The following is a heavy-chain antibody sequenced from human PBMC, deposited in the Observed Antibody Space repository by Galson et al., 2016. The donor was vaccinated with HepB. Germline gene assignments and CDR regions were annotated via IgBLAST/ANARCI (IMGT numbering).Heavy chain of an antibody. J-gene: IGHJ4*02. CDR3: ARVGVLGVPDF. CDR2: MNPNNGYT. V-gene: IGHV1-2*02. CDR1: GYTFSGYY. Sequence: VKVSCKASGYTFSGYYVHWIRQAPGHGLEWMGWMNPNNGYTNYAQKFQGRVTMTRDTSVNTAYMELRRLTFDDTAVYYCARVGVLGVPDFWGQGTLVTVSS. D-gene: IGHD3-16*01.